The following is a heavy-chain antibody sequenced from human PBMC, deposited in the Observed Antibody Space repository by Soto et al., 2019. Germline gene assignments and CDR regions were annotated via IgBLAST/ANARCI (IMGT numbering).Heavy chain of an antibody. J-gene: IGHJ4*02. CDR3: ARDPVGATHFDY. CDR1: GYTFTNFG. V-gene: IGHV1-18*01. D-gene: IGHD1-26*01. CDR2: ISAYNGNT. Sequence: GASVKVSCKASGYTFTNFGISWVRQAPGQGLEWMGRISAYNGNTNYAQKFQGRVTMTTDTSTSTAYMEVRSLRFDDTAIYYCARDPVGATHFDYWAREPRSPSPQ.